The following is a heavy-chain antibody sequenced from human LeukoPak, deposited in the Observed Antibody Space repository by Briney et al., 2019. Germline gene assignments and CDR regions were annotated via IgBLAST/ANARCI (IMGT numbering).Heavy chain of an antibody. CDR1: GITFTSSA. Sequence: GGSLRLSCAASGITFTSSAMSWVRQAPGKGLEWVSYTESSGETTYYSDSVKGRFTISRDNSKNTLYLQLTSLRVDDTAVYFCAKAAAWTCFDSWGQGTLVTVSS. J-gene: IGHJ4*02. CDR3: AKAAAWTCFDS. CDR2: TESSGETT. V-gene: IGHV3-23*01. D-gene: IGHD3/OR15-3a*01.